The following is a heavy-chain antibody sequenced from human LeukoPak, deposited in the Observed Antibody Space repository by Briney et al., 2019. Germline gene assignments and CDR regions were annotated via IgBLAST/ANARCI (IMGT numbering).Heavy chain of an antibody. CDR2: ISGSGGST. CDR3: AKEKPYGGYAGRYFDY. CDR1: GFTFSSYA. J-gene: IGHJ4*02. V-gene: IGHV3-23*01. Sequence: GGSLRLSCAASGFTFSSYAMSWVRQAPGKGLEWVSAISGSGGSTYYADSVKGRFTISGDNSKNTLYLQMNSLRAEDTAVYYCAKEKPYGGYAGRYFDYWGQGTLVTVSS. D-gene: IGHD5-12*01.